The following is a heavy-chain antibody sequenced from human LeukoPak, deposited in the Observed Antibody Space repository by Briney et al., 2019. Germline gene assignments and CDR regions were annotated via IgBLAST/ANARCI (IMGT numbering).Heavy chain of an antibody. CDR1: GFKFTDYA. V-gene: IGHV3-33*08. CDR2: VWFDGSYE. J-gene: IGHJ4*02. CDR3: ARDLGGRGIPVYYFNY. D-gene: IGHD4-23*01. Sequence: GGSLRLSCVASGFKFTDYAIHWVRQVPGRGLEWVAVVWFDGSYELYADSVKGRFTISRDDSRSTVNLQMESLRAEDTALYYCARDLGGRGIPVYYFNYWGQGTQVTVSS.